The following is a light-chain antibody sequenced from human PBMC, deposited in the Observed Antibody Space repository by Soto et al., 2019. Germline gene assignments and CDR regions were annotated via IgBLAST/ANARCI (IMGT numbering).Light chain of an antibody. CDR2: AAS. J-gene: IGKJ3*01. CDR1: QGISSY. CDR3: QQRSNRGVT. V-gene: IGKV1-9*01. Sequence: DIQLTQSPSFLSASVGDRVTITCRASQGISSYSAWYQQKPGRAPKLLIHAASTLQSGVPSRFSGSGSGTEFTLTISSLQPEDFAVYYCQQRSNRGVTFGPGTKVDIK.